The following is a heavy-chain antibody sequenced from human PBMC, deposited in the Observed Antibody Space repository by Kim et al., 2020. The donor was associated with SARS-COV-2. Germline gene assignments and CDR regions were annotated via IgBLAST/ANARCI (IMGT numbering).Heavy chain of an antibody. CDR1: GFTFSSYS. CDR3: ARDDDILTGYYVGYYYYYGMDV. J-gene: IGHJ6*02. D-gene: IGHD3-9*01. V-gene: IGHV3-48*02. CDR2: ISSSSSTI. Sequence: GGSLRLSCAASGFTFSSYSMNWVRQAPGKGLEWVSYISSSSSTIYYADSVKGRFTISRDNAKNSLYLQMNSLRDEDTAVYYCARDDDILTGYYVGYYYYYGMDVWGQGTTVTVSS.